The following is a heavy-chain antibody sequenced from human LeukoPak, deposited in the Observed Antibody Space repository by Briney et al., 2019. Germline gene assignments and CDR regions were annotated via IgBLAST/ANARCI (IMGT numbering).Heavy chain of an antibody. D-gene: IGHD2-15*01. J-gene: IGHJ3*02. CDR1: GYTFTGYY. V-gene: IGHV1-2*02. CDR3: AREGRVGVVVEGEGAPDAFDI. CDR2: INPNSGGT. Sequence: GASVKVSCKASGYTFTGYYMHWVRQAPGQGLEWMGWINPNSGGTNYAQKFQGRVTMTRDTSISTAYMELSRLRSDDTAVYYCAREGRVGVVVEGEGAPDAFDIWGQGTMVTVSS.